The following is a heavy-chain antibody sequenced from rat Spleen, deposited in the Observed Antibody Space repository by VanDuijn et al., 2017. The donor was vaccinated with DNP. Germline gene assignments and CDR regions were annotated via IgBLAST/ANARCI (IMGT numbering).Heavy chain of an antibody. J-gene: IGHJ2*01. CDR3: ARRGINYGGYFFDW. CDR1: GFTFSDYY. CDR2: IIYDGSRT. D-gene: IGHD1-11*01. V-gene: IGHV5-22*01. Sequence: EVQLVESGGGLVQPGRSLKLSCAASGFTFSDYYMAWVRLAPAKGLEWVAYIIYDGSRTYYGDSVKGRFTISRDDAKSSLYLQMNSLKSEDTATYYCARRGINYGGYFFDWWGQGVMVTVSS.